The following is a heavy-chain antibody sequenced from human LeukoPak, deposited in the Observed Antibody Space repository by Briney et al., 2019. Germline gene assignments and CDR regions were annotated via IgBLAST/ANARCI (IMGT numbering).Heavy chain of an antibody. CDR2: IYYSGST. Sequence: SETLSLTCTVSGGSISSGDYYWSWIRQPPGKGLEWIGYIYYSGSTYYNPSLKSRVTISVDTSKNRFSLKLSSVTAADTAVYYCARDASGYGYGVDYWGQGTLVTVSS. D-gene: IGHD5-18*01. J-gene: IGHJ4*02. CDR1: GGSISSGDYY. V-gene: IGHV4-30-4*08. CDR3: ARDASGYGYGVDY.